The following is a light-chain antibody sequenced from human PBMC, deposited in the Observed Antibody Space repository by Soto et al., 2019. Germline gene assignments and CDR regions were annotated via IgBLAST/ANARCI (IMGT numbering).Light chain of an antibody. V-gene: IGLV2-14*01. CDR2: EVN. Sequence: QSALTQPASVSGSPGQSITISCTGTSSDVGSYNSVSWYRQHPGKAPKLMLYEVNNRPSGVSNRFSGSKSGNTASLTISGLQAEDEADYYCSSYTSSSTLYVFGTGTKLTVL. J-gene: IGLJ1*01. CDR3: SSYTSSSTLYV. CDR1: SSDVGSYNS.